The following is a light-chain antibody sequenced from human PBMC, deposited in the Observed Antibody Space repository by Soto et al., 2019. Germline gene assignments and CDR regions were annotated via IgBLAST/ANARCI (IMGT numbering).Light chain of an antibody. CDR1: QSVSSN. CDR2: GAS. J-gene: IGKJ4*01. CDR3: QEYNNWPPLT. Sequence: EIVMTQSPATLSVSPGERATLSCRASQSVSSNLAWYQQKPGQAPRLLIYGASTRATGIPARFSGSGSGTAFTHTISSPQSEDFAVYYGQEYNNWPPLTFSGGTKVEIK. V-gene: IGKV3-15*01.